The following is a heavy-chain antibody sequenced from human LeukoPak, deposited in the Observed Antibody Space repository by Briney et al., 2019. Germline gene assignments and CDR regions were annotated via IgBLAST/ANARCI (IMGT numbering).Heavy chain of an antibody. J-gene: IGHJ3*02. CDR3: ARGRSYYYDSSGPNDI. D-gene: IGHD3-22*01. CDR1: GSTFSSYA. V-gene: IGHV3-30-3*01. Sequence: GGSLRLSCAASGSTFSSYAMHWVRQAPGKGLGWVAVISYDGSNKYYADSVKGRFTISRDNSKNTLYLQMNSLRAEDTAVYYCARGRSYYYDSSGPNDIWGQGTMVTVSS. CDR2: ISYDGSNK.